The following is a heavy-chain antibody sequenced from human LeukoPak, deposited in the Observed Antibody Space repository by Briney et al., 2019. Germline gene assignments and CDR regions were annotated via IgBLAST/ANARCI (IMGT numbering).Heavy chain of an antibody. CDR2: IRYDGSNK. CDR1: GFTFSSYG. Sequence: SGGSLRLSCAASGFTFSSYGVHWVRQAPGKGLEWVAFIRYDGSNKYYADSVKGRFTISRDNSKNTLYLQMNSLRAEDTAVYYCARGAYGYYYTDVWGKGTTVTVSS. J-gene: IGHJ6*03. CDR3: ARGAYGYYYTDV. V-gene: IGHV3-30*02. D-gene: IGHD4-17*01.